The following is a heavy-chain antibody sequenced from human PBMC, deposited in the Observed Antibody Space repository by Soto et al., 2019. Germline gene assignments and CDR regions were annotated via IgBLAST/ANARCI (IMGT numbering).Heavy chain of an antibody. Sequence: QVQLVQSGAEVKKPGSSVKVSCKASGGTFSSYAVSWVRQAPGQGLEWMGGIIPIFGTANYAQKFQGRVTITADKSTSTAYMELSSLRSEDTAVYYCASCTNAVLYYYYGMDVWGQGTTVTVSS. CDR3: ASCTNAVLYYYYGMDV. V-gene: IGHV1-69*06. CDR2: IIPIFGTA. J-gene: IGHJ6*02. CDR1: GGTFSSYA. D-gene: IGHD2-8*01.